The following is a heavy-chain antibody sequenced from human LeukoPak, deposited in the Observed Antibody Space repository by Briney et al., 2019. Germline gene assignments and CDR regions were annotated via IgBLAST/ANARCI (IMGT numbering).Heavy chain of an antibody. CDR2: IIPIFGTA. D-gene: IGHD3-10*01. V-gene: IGHV1-69*06. CDR1: GGTFSSYA. J-gene: IGHJ2*01. CDR3: ARDREYYGSGRRGWYFDL. Sequence: GASVKVSCKASGGTFSSYAISWVRQAPGQGLEWMGGIIPIFGTANYAQKFQGRVTITADKSTSTAYMELSSLRSEDTAVYYCARDREYYGSGRRGWYFDLWGRGTLVTVSS.